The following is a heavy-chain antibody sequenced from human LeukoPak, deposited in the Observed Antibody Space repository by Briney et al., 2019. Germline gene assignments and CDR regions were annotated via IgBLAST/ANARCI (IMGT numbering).Heavy chain of an antibody. J-gene: IGHJ4*02. Sequence: PSETLSPTCTVSGGSISSNYWNWIRQPPGKGLEWIGYIYYSGSTNYKPSLKSRVTISVDTSKNQFSLKLSSVTAADTAVYYCARQVVIATGEFDYWGQGTLVTVSS. CDR3: ARQVVIATGEFDY. CDR2: IYYSGST. V-gene: IGHV4-59*08. D-gene: IGHD3-22*01. CDR1: GGSISSNY.